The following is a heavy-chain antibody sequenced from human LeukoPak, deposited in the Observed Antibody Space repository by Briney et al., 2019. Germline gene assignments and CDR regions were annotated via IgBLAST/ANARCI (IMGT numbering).Heavy chain of an antibody. V-gene: IGHV4-30-2*01. CDR3: ARLGRGDYSNWFDT. CDR1: GGSISSGGYS. J-gene: IGHJ5*02. CDR2: IYHSGST. D-gene: IGHD4-11*01. Sequence: SQTLSLTCAVSGGSISSGGYSWSWIRQPPGKGLEWIGYIYHSGSTYYNPSLKSRVTISVDRSKNQFSLKLSSVTATDTAVYYCARLGRGDYSNWFDTWGQGTLVTVSS.